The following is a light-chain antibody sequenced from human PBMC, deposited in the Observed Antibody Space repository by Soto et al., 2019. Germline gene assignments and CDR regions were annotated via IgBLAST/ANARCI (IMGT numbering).Light chain of an antibody. Sequence: EIVLTQSPGTLSLSPGERATLSCRASQSVSSSYLAWYQKRPGRAPRLLIYGASTRATGIPARFSGSGSGTEFTLTISSLQSEDFAVYYCQQYNNWPWTFGQGTKVDIK. J-gene: IGKJ1*01. CDR3: QQYNNWPWT. V-gene: IGKV3-15*01. CDR2: GAS. CDR1: QSVSSSY.